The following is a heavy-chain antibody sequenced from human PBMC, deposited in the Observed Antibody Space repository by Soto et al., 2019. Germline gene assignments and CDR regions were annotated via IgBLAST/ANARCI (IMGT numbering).Heavy chain of an antibody. CDR1: GYTFTSYG. Sequence: SVKVSCKASGYTFTSYGISWVRQAPGQGLEWMGRIIPILGIANYAQKFQGRVTITADKSTSTAYMELSSLRSEDTAVYYCARGRGTMVRGRPGAFDIWGQGTMVTVSS. CDR3: ARGRGTMVRGRPGAFDI. D-gene: IGHD3-10*01. J-gene: IGHJ3*02. CDR2: IIPILGIA. V-gene: IGHV1-69*04.